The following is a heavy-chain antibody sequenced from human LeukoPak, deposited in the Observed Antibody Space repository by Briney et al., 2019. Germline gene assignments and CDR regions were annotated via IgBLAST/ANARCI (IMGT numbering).Heavy chain of an antibody. CDR1: GFTLSSYA. V-gene: IGHV3-23*01. CDR2: ISGNGGST. J-gene: IGHJ4*02. CDR3: AKESPRFDY. Sequence: PGGSLRLSCAASGFTLSSYAMSWVRQAPGKGLEWVSVISGNGGSTHYADSVKGRFTISRDNSKNTLYLQMNSLSPEDTAVYYCAKESPRFDYWGQGTLVTVSS.